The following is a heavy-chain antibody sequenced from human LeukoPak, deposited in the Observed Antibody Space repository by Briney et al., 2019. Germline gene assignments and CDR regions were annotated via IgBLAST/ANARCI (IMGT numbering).Heavy chain of an antibody. J-gene: IGHJ4*02. CDR2: INQDGSEK. V-gene: IGHV3-7*01. Sequence: GGSLRLSCAASGFTFSGYWMSWVRQAPGMGLEWVANINQDGSEKYYVDSVKGRFTISRDNAKNSLYLQMNSLRAEDTAVYYCAKTTVTTRGAHPYFDYWGQGTLVTVSS. D-gene: IGHD4-17*01. CDR1: GFTFSGYW. CDR3: AKTTVTTRGAHPYFDY.